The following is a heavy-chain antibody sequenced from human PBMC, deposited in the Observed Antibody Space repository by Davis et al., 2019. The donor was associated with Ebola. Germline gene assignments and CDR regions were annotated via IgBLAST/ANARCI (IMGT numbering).Heavy chain of an antibody. D-gene: IGHD6-19*01. V-gene: IGHV1-2*02. Sequence: AASVKVSCKASGYTFTGYYMHWVRQAPGQGLEWMGWINPNSGGTNYAQKFQGRVTMTRDTSINTAYMELSRLRSDDTAVYYCATGVAVAGTVGFNWGQGTLVTVSS. CDR2: INPNSGGT. CDR1: GYTFTGYY. CDR3: ATGVAVAGTVGFN. J-gene: IGHJ4*02.